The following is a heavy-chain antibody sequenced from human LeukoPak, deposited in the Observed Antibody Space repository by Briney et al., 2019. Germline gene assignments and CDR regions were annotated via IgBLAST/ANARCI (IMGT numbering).Heavy chain of an antibody. V-gene: IGHV4-4*07. CDR2: IYTSGST. CDR1: GGSISSYY. CDR3: ARDLSRGGVYYYYMDV. Sequence: SETLSLTCTVSGGSISSYYWSWIRQPAGKGLEWIGRIYTSGSTNYNPSLTSRVTMSVDTSKNQFSLKLSSVTAADTAVYYCARDLSRGGVYYYYMDVWGKGTTVTVSS. J-gene: IGHJ6*03. D-gene: IGHD2-8*02.